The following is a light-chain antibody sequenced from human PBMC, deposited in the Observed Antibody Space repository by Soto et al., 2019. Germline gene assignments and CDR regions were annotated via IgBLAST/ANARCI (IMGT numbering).Light chain of an antibody. Sequence: QSVLTQPASVSGSPGQSITISCTGTSNDVGGYNLVSWFQQHPGKAPKLMISEVNKRPAGVSNRCSGSKSANTASLTISGLQAEDEADYYCCSHVGGSSPQWVFGGGTKVTVL. CDR3: CSHVGGSSPQWV. J-gene: IGLJ3*02. CDR1: SNDVGGYNL. CDR2: EVN. V-gene: IGLV2-23*02.